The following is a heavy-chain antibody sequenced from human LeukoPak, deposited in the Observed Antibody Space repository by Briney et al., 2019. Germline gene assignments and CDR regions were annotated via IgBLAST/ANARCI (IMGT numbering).Heavy chain of an antibody. J-gene: IGHJ4*02. V-gene: IGHV3-66*01. Sequence: PGGSLRLSCAASGFRFSSYVMSWVRQAPGKGLEWVSVIYSGVSTYYADSVRGRFTISRDNSQNTLYLQMNSLRAEDTAVYYCARSYGSEMYFDYWGQGTLVTVSS. D-gene: IGHD3-10*01. CDR3: ARSYGSEMYFDY. CDR1: GFRFSSYV. CDR2: IYSGVST.